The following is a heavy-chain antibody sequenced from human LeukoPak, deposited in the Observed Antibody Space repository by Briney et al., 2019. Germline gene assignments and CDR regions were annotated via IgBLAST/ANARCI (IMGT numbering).Heavy chain of an antibody. CDR1: GGSISTSSHY. D-gene: IGHD6-13*01. Sequence: SETLSLTCTVSGGSISTSSHYWGWIRQPPGKGLEWIGSGYYSGSTHYSPSLKSRVTISVDTSKNQFSLNLSSMTAADTAVYYCARGQWYSSSYADYWGQGTLVTVSS. CDR2: GYYSGST. V-gene: IGHV4-39*01. CDR3: ARGQWYSSSYADY. J-gene: IGHJ4*02.